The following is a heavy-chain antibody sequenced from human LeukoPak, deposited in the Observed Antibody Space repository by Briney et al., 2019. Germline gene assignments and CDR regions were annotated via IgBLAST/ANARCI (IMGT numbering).Heavy chain of an antibody. Sequence: ASVKVSCKSSAYTFTSYDINWVRQATGQGLEWMGWMNTNSGNTGYSQKFQGRVTMTRNTSISTAYMELSSLRAEDTAVYYCARGRDGASDAFDIWGQGTMVTVSS. D-gene: IGHD1-26*01. CDR1: AYTFTSYD. CDR2: MNTNSGNT. CDR3: ARGRDGASDAFDI. V-gene: IGHV1-8*01. J-gene: IGHJ3*02.